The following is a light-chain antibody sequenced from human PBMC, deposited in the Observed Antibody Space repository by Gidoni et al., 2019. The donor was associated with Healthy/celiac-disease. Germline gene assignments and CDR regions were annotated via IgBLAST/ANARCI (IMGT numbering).Light chain of an antibody. J-gene: IGKJ3*01. CDR1: QDISNY. V-gene: IGKV1-33*01. Sequence: IQMTQSPSSLSASVGDRVTITCQASQDISNYLNWYQQKPGKATKLLIYDASNLETGVPSRFSGSGSGTDFTFTISSLQPEDIATYYCQQYDNLPLTFGPGTKVDIK. CDR3: QQYDNLPLT. CDR2: DAS.